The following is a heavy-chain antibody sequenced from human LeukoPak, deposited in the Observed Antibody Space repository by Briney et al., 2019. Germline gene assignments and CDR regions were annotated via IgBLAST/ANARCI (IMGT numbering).Heavy chain of an antibody. D-gene: IGHD2-2*01. CDR3: ARDDIYCSSSDNCYRLGFGS. V-gene: IGHV3-23*01. Sequence: PGGPLRHFCGACGFHLSTYAMSGVRPAPGKGREWVSAISVSGHNTFYPDSVKRRFTVSRDTYKNTIYLEMHSLRAEDTAQYYCARDDIYCSSSDNCYRLGFGSWGQGTVVTVSS. CDR1: GFHLSTYA. CDR2: ISVSGHNT. J-gene: IGHJ4*02.